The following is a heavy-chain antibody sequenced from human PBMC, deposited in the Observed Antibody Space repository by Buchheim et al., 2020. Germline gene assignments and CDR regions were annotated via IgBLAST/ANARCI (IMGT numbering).Heavy chain of an antibody. CDR2: ISSSGSTI. V-gene: IGHV3-48*03. J-gene: IGHJ4*02. D-gene: IGHD1-26*01. CDR1: GFTFSSYE. CDR3: ARTPGRWELLLGDYFDY. Sequence: EVQLVESGGGLVQPGGSLRLSCAASGFTFSSYEMNWVRQAPGKGLEWVSYISSSGSTIYYANSVKGRFTISRDNAKNSLYLQMNSLRAEDTAVYYCARTPGRWELLLGDYFDYWGQGTL.